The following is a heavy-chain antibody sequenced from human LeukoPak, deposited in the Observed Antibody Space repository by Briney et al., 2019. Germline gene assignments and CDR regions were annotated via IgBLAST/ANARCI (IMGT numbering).Heavy chain of an antibody. CDR1: GGSISSGGYY. CDR2: IYHSGST. Sequence: SQTLSLTCTVSGGSISSGGYYWSWIRQPPGKGLEWIGYIYHSGSTYYNPSLKSRVTISVDTSKNQFSLKLSSVTAADTAVYYCASGEMATMGYWGQGTLVTVSS. D-gene: IGHD5-24*01. CDR3: ASGEMATMGY. V-gene: IGHV4-30-2*01. J-gene: IGHJ4*02.